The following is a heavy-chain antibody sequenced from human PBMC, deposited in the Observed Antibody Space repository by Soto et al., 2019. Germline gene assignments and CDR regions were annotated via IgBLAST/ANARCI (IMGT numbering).Heavy chain of an antibody. Sequence: QVQLVQSGAEVKKPGASVKVSCKASGYTFTSYYMHWVRQAPGQGLEWMGIINPSGGSTSYAQKCQGRVTMTRDTYKSTVYMELSSLRSEDTAVYYCARGPGIAAAGLYYFDYWGQGTLVTVSS. CDR3: ARGPGIAAAGLYYFDY. D-gene: IGHD6-13*01. V-gene: IGHV1-46*01. CDR2: INPSGGST. J-gene: IGHJ4*02. CDR1: GYTFTSYY.